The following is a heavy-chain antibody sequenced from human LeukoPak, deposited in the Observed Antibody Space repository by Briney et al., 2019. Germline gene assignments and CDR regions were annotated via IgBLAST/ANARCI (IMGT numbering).Heavy chain of an antibody. V-gene: IGHV1-3*01. J-gene: IGHJ4*02. CDR2: INAGNGNT. D-gene: IGHD3-10*01. CDR1: GYTFTSYA. CDR3: ARHDYYGSGAPYYFDY. Sequence: ASVKVSCKASGYTFTSYAMHWVRQAPGQRLEWMGWINAGNGNTKYSQKFQGRVTITRDTSASTAYMELSSLRSEDTAVYYCARHDYYGSGAPYYFDYWGQGTLVTVSS.